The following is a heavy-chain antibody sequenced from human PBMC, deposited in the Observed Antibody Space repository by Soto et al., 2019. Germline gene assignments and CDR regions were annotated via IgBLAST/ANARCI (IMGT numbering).Heavy chain of an antibody. Sequence: SETLSLTCTVPGDSITSNYWSWIRQSPGKGLEWMGYVHNSGSSYYNPSLGSRVTISLDTPTNQFSLRLTSVPAADTAIYVCEDLGIGSATMCGSDQWGKGTRVT. CDR2: VHNSGSS. V-gene: IGHV4-59*08. J-gene: IGHJ4*02. CDR3: EDLGIGSATMCGSDQ. D-gene: IGHD3-10*02. CDR1: GDSITSNY.